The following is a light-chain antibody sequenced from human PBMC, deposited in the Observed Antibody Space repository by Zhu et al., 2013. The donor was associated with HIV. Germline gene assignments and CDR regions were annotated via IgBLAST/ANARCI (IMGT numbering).Light chain of an antibody. CDR2: DAS. CDR3: QQFGSDLLT. CDR1: QGIGNA. Sequence: AIQLTQSPSSLSASVGDTVTITCRASQGIGNALAWYQQTPGKPPKILIYDASTLQSGVSSKFSGSGSGTDFTLTINSLKPEDFATYYCQQFGSDLLTFGGGTKV. J-gene: IGKJ4*01. V-gene: IGKV1-13*02.